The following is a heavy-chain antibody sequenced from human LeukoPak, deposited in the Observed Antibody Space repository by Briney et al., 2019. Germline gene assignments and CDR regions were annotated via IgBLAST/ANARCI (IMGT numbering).Heavy chain of an antibody. V-gene: IGHV1-18*01. Sequence: ASVKVSCKASGYTFTSYGISWVRQAPGQGLEWMGWISAYNGNTNYAQKLQGRVTMTTDTSTSTAYKELRSLRSDDTAVYYCARGPPQEDYVWGSYRSDYWGQGTLVTVSS. CDR3: ARGPPQEDYVWGSYRSDY. CDR2: ISAYNGNT. D-gene: IGHD3-16*02. CDR1: GYTFTSYG. J-gene: IGHJ4*02.